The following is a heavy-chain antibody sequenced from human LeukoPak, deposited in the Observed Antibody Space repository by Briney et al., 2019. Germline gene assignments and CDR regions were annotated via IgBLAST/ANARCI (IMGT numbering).Heavy chain of an antibody. Sequence: GGSLRLSCAASGFTFSSYAMSWVRQAPEKGLEWVSTISERGDSTDSADSVKGRFIISRDNSKNTLYLQMNSLRAEDTAVYYCARDWNDSLDYWGQGTLVAVSS. J-gene: IGHJ4*02. V-gene: IGHV3-23*01. CDR1: GFTFSSYA. CDR2: ISERGDST. D-gene: IGHD1-1*01. CDR3: ARDWNDSLDY.